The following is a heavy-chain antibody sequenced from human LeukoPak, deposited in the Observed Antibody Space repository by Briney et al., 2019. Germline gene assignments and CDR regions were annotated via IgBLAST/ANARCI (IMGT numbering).Heavy chain of an antibody. V-gene: IGHV3-30*02. Sequence: GGSLRLSCAASGFTFSSYGIHWLRQAPGKGLEWVVYIRYDGSNKYYTDYVKGRFTISRDNSKNTLYLKMNSLRAEDTAVYYCARDLGGYSYGSHFDYWGQGTLVTVSS. CDR1: GFTFSSYG. CDR3: ARDLGGYSYGSHFDY. D-gene: IGHD5-18*01. J-gene: IGHJ4*02. CDR2: IRYDGSNK.